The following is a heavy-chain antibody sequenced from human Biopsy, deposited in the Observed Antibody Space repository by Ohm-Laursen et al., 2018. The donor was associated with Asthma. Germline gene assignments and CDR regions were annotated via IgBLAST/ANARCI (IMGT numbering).Heavy chain of an antibody. CDR3: ARCQVGYSSGWSLLLKKIYYSGMDV. CDR2: IMTVFGTT. CDR1: GGSFSYCN. Sequence: SVSVSCKGPGGSFSYCNIGWVRQAPGQGLEWLGGIMTVFGTTNYAQKFQGRVTITADESTSTAYMEVTSLRSEDTAIYYCARCQVGYSSGWSLLLKKIYYSGMDVWGQGTAVTVSS. V-gene: IGHV1-69*13. D-gene: IGHD6-19*01. J-gene: IGHJ6*02.